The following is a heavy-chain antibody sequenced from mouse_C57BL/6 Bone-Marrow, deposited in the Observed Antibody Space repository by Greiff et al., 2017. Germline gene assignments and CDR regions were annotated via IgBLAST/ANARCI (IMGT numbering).Heavy chain of an antibody. CDR1: GFSLTSFG. J-gene: IGHJ3*01. D-gene: IGHD1-1*01. V-gene: IGHV2-9*01. CDR2: IWGGGST. CDR3: AKHEDYGSSYVAWFAY. Sequence: QVQLQQSGPGLVAPSQSLSITCTVSGFSLTSFGVDWVRQPPGTGLEWLGVIWGGGSTNYNSALMSRLSLSKDNSKSQVFLKMNSLQTDDTAMYYCAKHEDYGSSYVAWFAYWGQGTLVTVSA.